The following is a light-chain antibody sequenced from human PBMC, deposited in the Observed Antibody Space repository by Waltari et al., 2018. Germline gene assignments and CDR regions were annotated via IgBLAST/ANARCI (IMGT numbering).Light chain of an antibody. CDR1: DSDVGAYDF. CDR3: SSYTTSSAPAV. J-gene: IGLJ1*01. V-gene: IGLV2-14*01. Sequence: QSALTQPASVSGSPGQAITISCSGTDSDVGAYDFVSWYHQHPGKAPHLIIYKVSNRPAGLPNRVSASKSGNTASLTISGLQAEDEADYYCSSYTTSSAPAVFGTGTRVTVL. CDR2: KVS.